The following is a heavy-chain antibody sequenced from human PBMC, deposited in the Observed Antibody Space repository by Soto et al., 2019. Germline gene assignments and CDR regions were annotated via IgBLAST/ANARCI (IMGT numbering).Heavy chain of an antibody. CDR1: GLTFSRYG. CDR3: ETDRGNSPFDY. D-gene: IGHD2-15*01. Sequence: GWSLRLSCAAAGLTFSRYGMNWVRQAPGKGLEWVAVIWAEGSNTIYADSVKGRFTISRDNSKNTLDLQMNRLRAEDTAAYYCETDRGNSPFDYWGQGTLVTVSS. V-gene: IGHV3-33*01. CDR2: IWAEGSNT. J-gene: IGHJ4*02.